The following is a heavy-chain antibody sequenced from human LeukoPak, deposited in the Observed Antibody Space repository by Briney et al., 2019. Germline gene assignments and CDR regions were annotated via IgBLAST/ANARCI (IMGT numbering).Heavy chain of an antibody. CDR2: ISADNGNT. D-gene: IGHD3-22*01. V-gene: IGHV1-18*01. CDR1: GYTFTSYG. J-gene: IGHJ3*02. CDR3: ANLKNDYDSSGYLVTDAFDI. Sequence: ASVKVSCKPSGYTFTSYGISWVRQAPGQGLEWMGWISADNGNTNYAQKLQGRVTMTTATSTSTACMELRSLRSDDTAVYYYANLKNDYDSSGYLVTDAFDIWGQGTMVTVSS.